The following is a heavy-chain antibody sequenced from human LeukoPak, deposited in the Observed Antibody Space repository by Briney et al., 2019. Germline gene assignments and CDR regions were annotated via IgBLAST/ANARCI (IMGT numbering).Heavy chain of an antibody. Sequence: ASVKVSCKASGYTFTGSYMHWVRQAPGQGLEWMGWINPNSGGTNYAQKFQGRVTMTEDTSTDTAYMELSSLRSEDTAVYYCTTYVGAYSNWGDYYYYYMDVWGKGTTVTVSS. V-gene: IGHV1-2*02. J-gene: IGHJ6*03. CDR2: INPNSGGT. CDR1: GYTFTGSY. CDR3: TTYVGAYSNWGDYYYYYMDV. D-gene: IGHD4-11*01.